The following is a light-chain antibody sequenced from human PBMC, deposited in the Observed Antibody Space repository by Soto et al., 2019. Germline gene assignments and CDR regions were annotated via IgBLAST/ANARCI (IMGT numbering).Light chain of an antibody. V-gene: IGKV3-20*01. Sequence: EIVLTQSPATLSVSPGERATLSCRASQSVGSNLAWYQQKPGQAPRLLIYGASSRATGIPDRFSGSGSGTDFTLAINRLEPEDSAVYYCQQYYSSPRTFGRGTKVDIK. CDR1: QSVGSN. CDR2: GAS. CDR3: QQYYSSPRT. J-gene: IGKJ1*01.